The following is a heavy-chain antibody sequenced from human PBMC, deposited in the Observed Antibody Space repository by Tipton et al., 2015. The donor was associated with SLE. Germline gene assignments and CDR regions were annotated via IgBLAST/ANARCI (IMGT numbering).Heavy chain of an antibody. CDR2: IKQDGSAK. D-gene: IGHD5-18*01. V-gene: IGHV3-7*01. Sequence: LSLTCAVSGYSISSGYYWDWVRQAPGKGLEWVANIKQDGSAKYYVDSVKGRFTTSRDNAKNSLYLQMNSLRAEDTAVYYCVRGLRDTVGMDVWGQGTTVTVSS. CDR3: VRGLRDTVGMDV. J-gene: IGHJ6*02. CDR1: GYSISSGYY.